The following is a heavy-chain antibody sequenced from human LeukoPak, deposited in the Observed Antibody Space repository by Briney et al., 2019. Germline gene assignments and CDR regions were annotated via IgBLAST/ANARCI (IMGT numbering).Heavy chain of an antibody. Sequence: GGSMRLSCAASGFSFSSYTMHWVRQAPGKGLEYVSAISSSGSSTYYVNSVKGRFTISRDNSKNTLYLQMGSLRAEDMAVYYCARRGSYSAEYFQHWGQGTLVTVSS. V-gene: IGHV3-64*01. CDR2: ISSSGSST. D-gene: IGHD1-26*01. CDR1: GFSFSSYT. J-gene: IGHJ1*01. CDR3: ARRGSYSAEYFQH.